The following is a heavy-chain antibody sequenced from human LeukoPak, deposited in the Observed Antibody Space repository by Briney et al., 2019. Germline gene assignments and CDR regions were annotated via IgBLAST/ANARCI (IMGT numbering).Heavy chain of an antibody. D-gene: IGHD2-21*02. J-gene: IGHJ4*02. V-gene: IGHV3-23*01. CDR3: AKFGAYCGGDCYYYFDY. CDR2: ISGSGGST. CDR1: GFTFSSYA. Sequence: GGSLILSCAASGFTFSSYAMSWVRQAPGKGLEWVSAISGSGGSTYYADSVKGRFTISRDNSKNTLYLQMNSLRAEDTAVYYCAKFGAYCGGDCYYYFDYWGQGTLVTVSS.